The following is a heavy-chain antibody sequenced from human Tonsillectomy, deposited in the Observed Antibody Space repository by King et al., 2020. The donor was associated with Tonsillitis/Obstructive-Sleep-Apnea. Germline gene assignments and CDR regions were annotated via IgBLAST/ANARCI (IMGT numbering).Heavy chain of an antibody. J-gene: IGHJ3*02. CDR1: GFTFSNFG. Sequence: VQLVESGGGVVQPGRSLRLSCAASGFTFSNFGMHWVRQAPGKGLEWVAVIWYEGSNKYYSESVKGRFTISRDNSKNTLYLQMNSLRIEDTAVYYCARDPSHRGIAVAHDGFDIWGHGTVVTVSS. D-gene: IGHD6-19*01. CDR2: IWYEGSNK. CDR3: ARDPSHRGIAVAHDGFDI. V-gene: IGHV3-33*01.